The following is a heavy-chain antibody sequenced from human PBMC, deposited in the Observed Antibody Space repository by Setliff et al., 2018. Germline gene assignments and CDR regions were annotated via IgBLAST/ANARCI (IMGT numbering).Heavy chain of an antibody. D-gene: IGHD3-22*01. Sequence: PSQTLSLTCTVSGASISSYYWSWIRQPPGKGLEWIGYIYYGGTTNYNPSLKSRVSISLDTSKGQFSLRLSSLTAADTAVYYCARHRRDSSGNYFVGLYYFDSWGQGTPVTVSS. J-gene: IGHJ4*02. V-gene: IGHV4-59*08. CDR3: ARHRRDSSGNYFVGLYYFDS. CDR2: IYYGGTT. CDR1: GASISSYY.